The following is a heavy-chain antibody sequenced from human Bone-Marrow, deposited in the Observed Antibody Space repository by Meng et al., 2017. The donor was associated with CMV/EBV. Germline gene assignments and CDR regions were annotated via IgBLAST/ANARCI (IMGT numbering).Heavy chain of an antibody. J-gene: IGHJ4*02. V-gene: IGHV4-34*01. Sequence: AFYGGSFSGYYWSWIRQPSGKGLEWIGEINHSGSTNYNPSLKSRVTISVDTSKNQFSLKLSSVTAADTAVYYCARGLRAVAGLYFDYWGQGTLVTVPQ. D-gene: IGHD6-19*01. CDR1: GGSFSGYY. CDR2: INHSGST. CDR3: ARGLRAVAGLYFDY.